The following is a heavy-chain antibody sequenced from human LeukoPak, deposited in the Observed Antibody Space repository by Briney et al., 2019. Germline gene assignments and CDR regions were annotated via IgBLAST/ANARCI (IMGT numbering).Heavy chain of an antibody. J-gene: IGHJ4*02. CDR1: GDSVSSNRAS. CDR3: ARDLTVGATIGASLDSDY. D-gene: IGHD1-26*01. V-gene: IGHV6-1*01. Sequence: SQTLSLTCAISGDSVSSNRASWNWIRQSPSRGLEWLGRTYYRSKWYNDYAVSVKSRITINPDTSKNQFSLQLNSVTPEDTAVYYCARDLTVGATIGASLDSDYWGQGTLVTVSS. CDR2: TYYRSKWYN.